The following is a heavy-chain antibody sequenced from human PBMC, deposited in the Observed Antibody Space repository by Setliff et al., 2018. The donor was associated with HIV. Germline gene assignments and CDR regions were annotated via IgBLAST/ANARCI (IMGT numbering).Heavy chain of an antibody. CDR3: STYRYYYDTTGVDY. Sequence: GGSLRLSCAASGFTFDDYGMSWVRQAPGKGLEWLGRIKSNADGGTTDYAAPVKGRITISRDDSKNALYLQMNSLKTEDTAVYYCSTYRYYYDTTGVDYWGQGTLVTVSS. D-gene: IGHD3-22*01. J-gene: IGHJ4*02. CDR1: GFTFDDYG. V-gene: IGHV3-15*01. CDR2: IKSNADGGTT.